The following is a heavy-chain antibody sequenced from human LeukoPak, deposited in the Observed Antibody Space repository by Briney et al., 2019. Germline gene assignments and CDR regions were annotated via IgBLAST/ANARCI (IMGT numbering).Heavy chain of an antibody. V-gene: IGHV3-23*01. D-gene: IGHD1-20*01. Sequence: PGGSLRLSCAASGFTFSSYAMSWVRQAPGKELEWVSGISGSGGSTYYADSVKGRFTISRDNSKNTLYLQMNSLRAEDTAVYYCAKLAGNWKGGVNWFDPWGQGTLVTVSS. J-gene: IGHJ5*02. CDR1: GFTFSSYA. CDR3: AKLAGNWKGGVNWFDP. CDR2: ISGSGGST.